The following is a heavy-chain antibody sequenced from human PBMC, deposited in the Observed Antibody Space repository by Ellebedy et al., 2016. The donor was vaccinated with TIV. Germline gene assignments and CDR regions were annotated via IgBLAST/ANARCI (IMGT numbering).Heavy chain of an antibody. CDR2: ISGSGGST. J-gene: IGHJ4*02. Sequence: GGSLRLXXAASGFTFSSYAMSWVRQAPGKGLEWVSAISGSGGSTYYADSVKGRFTISRDNSKNTLYLQMNSLRAEDTAVYYCAKETSGSYYGGSVDYWGQGTLVTVSS. CDR3: AKETSGSYYGGSVDY. CDR1: GFTFSSYA. V-gene: IGHV3-23*01. D-gene: IGHD1-26*01.